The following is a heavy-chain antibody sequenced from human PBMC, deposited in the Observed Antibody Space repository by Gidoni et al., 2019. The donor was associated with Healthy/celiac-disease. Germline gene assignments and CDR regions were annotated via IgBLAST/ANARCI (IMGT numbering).Heavy chain of an antibody. V-gene: IGHV4-59*08. J-gene: IGHJ4*02. CDR2: IYYSGST. D-gene: IGHD4-17*01. CDR3: ERHPIDYGDPVQDY. CDR1: GGSISSYY. Sequence: QVQLQESGPVLVTPSETLSLTCTVSGGSISSYYWSWIRQPPGKGLEWIGYIYYSGSTNYNPSLKSRVTISVDTSKNQFSLKLSYVTAADTAVYYCERHPIDYGDPVQDYWGQGTLVTVSS.